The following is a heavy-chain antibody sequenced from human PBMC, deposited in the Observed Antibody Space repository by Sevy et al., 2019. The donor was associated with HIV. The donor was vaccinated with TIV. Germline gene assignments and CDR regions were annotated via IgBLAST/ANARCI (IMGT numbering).Heavy chain of an antibody. J-gene: IGHJ3*02. CDR1: VFTFSSYA. Sequence: GGSLRLSCAASVFTFSSYAMHWVRQAPGKGLEWVAVISYDGSNKYYADSVKGRFTISRDNSKNTLYLQMNSLRAEDTAVYYCARGSGRIQPWCAFDIWGQGTMVTVSS. D-gene: IGHD5-18*01. CDR2: ISYDGSNK. V-gene: IGHV3-30*04. CDR3: ARGSGRIQPWCAFDI.